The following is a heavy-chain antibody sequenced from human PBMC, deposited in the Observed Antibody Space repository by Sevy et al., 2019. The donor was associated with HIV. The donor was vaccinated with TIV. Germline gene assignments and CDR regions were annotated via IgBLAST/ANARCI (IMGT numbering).Heavy chain of an antibody. D-gene: IGHD3-3*01. CDR2: IYYSGST. V-gene: IGHV4-39*01. CDR3: ARHSDFWSGYYNYYGIDF. J-gene: IGHJ6*02. CDR1: GGSISSSSYY. Sequence: SETLSLTCTVSGGSISSSSYYWGWIRQPPGKGLEWIGSIYYSGSTYYNPSLKSRVTISVDTSKNQLSLKLSSVTAADTAVYYWARHSDFWSGYYNYYGIDFWGQGTTVTVSS.